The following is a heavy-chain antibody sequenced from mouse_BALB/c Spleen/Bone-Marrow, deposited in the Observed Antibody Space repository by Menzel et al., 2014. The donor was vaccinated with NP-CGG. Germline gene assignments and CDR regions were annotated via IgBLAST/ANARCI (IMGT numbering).Heavy chain of an antibody. CDR2: LYPGKSDT. Sequence: EVQLEQPGTVLARPGASVKMSCKASGYSFTSYWLDWVKQRPGQGLEWIGGLYPGKSDTDYNQKFKGKAKLTAVTSASTAYMKHSSLINEDSAVYYCTREAIYNGSPFAYWGQGTLVTVSA. V-gene: IGHV1-5*01. J-gene: IGHJ3*01. CDR1: GYSFTSYW. D-gene: IGHD2-1*01. CDR3: TREAIYNGSPFAY.